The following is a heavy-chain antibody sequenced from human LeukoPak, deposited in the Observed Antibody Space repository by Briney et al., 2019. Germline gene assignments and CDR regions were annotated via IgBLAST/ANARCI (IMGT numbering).Heavy chain of an antibody. V-gene: IGHV1-3*01. D-gene: IGHD6-19*01. CDR3: ARYSTGAYSSGWYGAFDI. J-gene: IGHJ3*02. Sequence: ASVKVSCEASGYTFTSYAMHWVRQAPGQRLEWMGWINAGNGNTKYSQKFQGRVTITRDTSASTAYMELSSLRSEDTAVYYCARYSTGAYSSGWYGAFDIWGQGTMVTVSS. CDR2: INAGNGNT. CDR1: GYTFTSYA.